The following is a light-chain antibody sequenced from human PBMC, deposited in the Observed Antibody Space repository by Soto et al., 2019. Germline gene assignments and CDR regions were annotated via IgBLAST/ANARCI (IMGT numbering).Light chain of an antibody. J-gene: IGKJ2*01. CDR1: QSVSSSF. V-gene: IGKV3-20*01. CDR2: GAS. Sequence: EIVLTQSPGTLSLSPGERATLSCRASQSVSSSFLAWYQQKPGQAPRLLIYGASSRATGIPDRFSGSGSGTDFTLTISRLEPEEFAVYYCQQYGSSAYTFGQGTKLE. CDR3: QQYGSSAYT.